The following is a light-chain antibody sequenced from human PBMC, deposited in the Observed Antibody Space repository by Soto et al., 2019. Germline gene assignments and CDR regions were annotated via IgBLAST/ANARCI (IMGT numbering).Light chain of an antibody. CDR3: ETWDGSLNGVV. CDR2: SNV. CDR1: SSNIGSNT. V-gene: IGLV1-44*01. J-gene: IGLJ2*01. Sequence: QSVLTQPPSASGTPGQRVTISCSGSSSNIGSNTVNWYQHLPGTAPKLLIYSNVQRPSGVPDRFSGSKSGASASLAISGLQSEDEAEYYCETWDGSLNGVVFGGGTKLTVL.